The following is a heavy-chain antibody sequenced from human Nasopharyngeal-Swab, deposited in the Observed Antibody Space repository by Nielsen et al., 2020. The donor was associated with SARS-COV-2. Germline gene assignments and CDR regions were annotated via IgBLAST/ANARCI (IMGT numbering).Heavy chain of an antibody. D-gene: IGHD1-7*01. Sequence: SETLSLTCTVSGGSISSYYWSWIRQPAGKGLEWIGRIYTSGSTNYNPSLKSRVTMSVDTSKNQFSLKLSSVTAADTAVYYCARGSITGTTGAWLDPWGQGTLVTVSS. CDR2: IYTSGST. J-gene: IGHJ5*02. CDR3: ARGSITGTTGAWLDP. CDR1: GGSISSYY. V-gene: IGHV4-4*07.